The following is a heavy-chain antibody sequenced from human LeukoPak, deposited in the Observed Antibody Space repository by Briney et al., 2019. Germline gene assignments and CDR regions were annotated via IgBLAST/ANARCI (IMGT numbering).Heavy chain of an antibody. Sequence: ASVKVSCKASGYTFTGYYMHWVRQATGQGLEWMGWMNPNSGNTGYAQKFQGRVTMTRNTSISTAYMELSSLRSEDTAVYYCARALGKPFDYWGQGTLVTVSS. CDR1: GYTFTGYY. D-gene: IGHD7-27*01. CDR3: ARALGKPFDY. V-gene: IGHV1-8*02. CDR2: MNPNSGNT. J-gene: IGHJ4*02.